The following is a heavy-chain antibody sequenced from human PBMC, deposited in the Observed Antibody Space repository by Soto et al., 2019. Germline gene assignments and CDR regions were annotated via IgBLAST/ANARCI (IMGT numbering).Heavy chain of an antibody. Sequence: EVQLLESGGKLVQPGGSLTLSCAASGFTFSTYAMAWVRQAPGKGLEWVSGVSASGLNTDYADPVKGRFYISRDNSKNTGSLPLTDLSAEDTALYYCANDRPRRTSGYFFEYWGQGTPVTVSS. CDR3: ANDRPRRTSGYFFEY. D-gene: IGHD1-1*01. CDR1: GFTFSTYA. CDR2: VSASGLNT. V-gene: IGHV3-23*01. J-gene: IGHJ4*02.